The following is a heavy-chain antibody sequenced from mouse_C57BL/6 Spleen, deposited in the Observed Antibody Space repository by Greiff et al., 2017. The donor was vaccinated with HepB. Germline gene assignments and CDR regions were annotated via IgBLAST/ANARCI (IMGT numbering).Heavy chain of an antibody. CDR2: IDPSDSET. V-gene: IGHV1-52*01. D-gene: IGHD2-4*01. J-gene: IGHJ3*01. CDR1: GYTFTSYW. CDR3: ARGSDYDWFAY. Sequence: VQLQQPGAELVRPGSSVKLSCKASGYTFTSYWMHWVKQRPIQGLEWIGNIDPSDSETHYNQKFKDKATLTVDKSSSTAYMQLSSLTSEDSAVYYCARGSDYDWFAYWGQGTLVTVSA.